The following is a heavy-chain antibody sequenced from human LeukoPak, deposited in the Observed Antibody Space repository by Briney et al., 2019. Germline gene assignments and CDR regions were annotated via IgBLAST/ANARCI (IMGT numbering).Heavy chain of an antibody. CDR3: ARVAYYYDSSGSDY. CDR2: ISSSSGTI. D-gene: IGHD3-22*01. Sequence: GGSLRLSCAASGFTFSSYSMNWVRQAPGKGLEWVSYISSSSGTIYYADSVKGRFTISRDNAKNSLYLQMNSLRDEDTAVYYCARVAYYYDSSGSDYWGQGTLVTVSS. CDR1: GFTFSSYS. V-gene: IGHV3-48*02. J-gene: IGHJ4*02.